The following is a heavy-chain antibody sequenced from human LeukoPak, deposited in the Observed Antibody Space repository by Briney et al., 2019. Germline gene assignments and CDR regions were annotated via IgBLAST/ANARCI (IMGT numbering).Heavy chain of an antibody. Sequence: PGRSLRLSCAASGFTFDDYAMHWVRQAPGKGLEWVSGISWNSGSIGYADSVKGRFTISRDNAKNSLYLQMNSLRAEDTALYHCARSYGALDYWGQGTLVTVSS. CDR3: ARSYGALDY. CDR2: ISWNSGSI. CDR1: GFTFDDYA. J-gene: IGHJ4*02. V-gene: IGHV3-9*01. D-gene: IGHD4-17*01.